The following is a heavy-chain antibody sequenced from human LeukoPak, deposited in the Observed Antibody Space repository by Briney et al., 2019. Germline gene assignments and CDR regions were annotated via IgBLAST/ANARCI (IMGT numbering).Heavy chain of an antibody. Sequence: PGGSLRLSCAASGFTFSSYAMHWVRQAPGKGLEWVAVISYDGSNKYYADSVKGRFTISRDNSKNTLYLQMNSLRAEDTAVYYCARDGVATRGSDLDYWGQGTLVTVSS. CDR3: ARDGVATRGSDLDY. V-gene: IGHV3-30*04. D-gene: IGHD5-12*01. CDR2: ISYDGSNK. CDR1: GFTFSSYA. J-gene: IGHJ4*02.